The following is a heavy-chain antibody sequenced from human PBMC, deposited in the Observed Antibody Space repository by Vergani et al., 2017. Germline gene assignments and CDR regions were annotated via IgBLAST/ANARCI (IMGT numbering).Heavy chain of an antibody. CDR1: GFTFSSYG. D-gene: IGHD4-17*01. V-gene: IGHV3-30*03. J-gene: IGHJ5*02. CDR3: ARKMTTVTTNWFDP. Sequence: QVQLVESGGGVVQPGRSLRLSCAASGFTFSSYGMHWVRQAPGKGLEWVAVISYDGSNKYYADSVKGRFTISRDNSKNTLYLQMNSLRAEDTAVYYCARKMTTVTTNWFDPWGQGTLVTVSS. CDR2: ISYDGSNK.